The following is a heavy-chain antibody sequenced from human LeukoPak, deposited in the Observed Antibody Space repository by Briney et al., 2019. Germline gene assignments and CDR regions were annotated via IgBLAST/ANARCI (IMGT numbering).Heavy chain of an antibody. J-gene: IGHJ4*02. V-gene: IGHV1-2*02. D-gene: IGHD1-14*01. Sequence: GASVNVSCKASGYTFTGYYMHWVRQVPGQGLEWMGWINPNSGGTNYAQKFQGRVTMTRDTSISTAYMELSRLRSDDTAVYYCATPLITELGYWGQGTLVTVSS. CDR3: ATPLITELGY. CDR1: GYTFTGYY. CDR2: INPNSGGT.